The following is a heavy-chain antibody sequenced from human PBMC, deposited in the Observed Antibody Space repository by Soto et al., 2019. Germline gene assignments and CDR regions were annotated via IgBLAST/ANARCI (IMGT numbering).Heavy chain of an antibody. CDR1: GASVSSFY. Sequence: SETLSLTCTVSGASVSSFYWSWIRLAPGKGLEWIGYVYDTGSTYYTPSLKSRVTISTDTSKNQFSLRLASVTAADTAVYYCARLRQITGTMEYFDYWGQGTLVTVSS. CDR3: ARLRQITGTMEYFDY. V-gene: IGHV4-59*02. D-gene: IGHD1-7*01. J-gene: IGHJ4*02. CDR2: VYDTGST.